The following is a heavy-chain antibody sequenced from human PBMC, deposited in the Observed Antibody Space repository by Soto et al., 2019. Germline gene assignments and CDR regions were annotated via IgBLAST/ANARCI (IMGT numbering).Heavy chain of an antibody. J-gene: IGHJ3*02. CDR2: TSAYNGNT. CDR1: GYTFTSYG. V-gene: IGHV1-18*01. CDR3: ARDQRRIVVVVAATDAFDI. Sequence: ASVKVSCKASGYTFTSYGISWVRQAPGQGLEWMGWTSAYNGNTNYAQKLQGRVTMTTDTSTSTAYMELRSLRSDDTAVYYCARDQRRIVVVVAATDAFDIWGQGTMVTVSS. D-gene: IGHD2-15*01.